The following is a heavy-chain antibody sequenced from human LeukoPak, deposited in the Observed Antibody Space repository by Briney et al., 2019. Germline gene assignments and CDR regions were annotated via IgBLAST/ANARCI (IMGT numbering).Heavy chain of an antibody. V-gene: IGHV1-2*02. CDR1: GYTFTGYY. Sequence: ASVKVSCKASGYTFTGYYMHWVRQAPRQGLEWMGWINPNSGGTNYAQKFQGRVTMTRDTSISTAYMELSRLRSDDTAVYYCARDVQYYYDSSGYYSYFQHWGQGTLVTVSS. D-gene: IGHD3-22*01. CDR3: ARDVQYYYDSSGYYSYFQH. CDR2: INPNSGGT. J-gene: IGHJ1*01.